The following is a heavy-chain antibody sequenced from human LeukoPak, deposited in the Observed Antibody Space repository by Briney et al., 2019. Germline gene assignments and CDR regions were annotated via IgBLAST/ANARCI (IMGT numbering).Heavy chain of an antibody. CDR1: GGSFSGYY. V-gene: IGHV4-34*01. CDR3: ARGGDRNWFDP. J-gene: IGHJ5*02. CDR2: INHSGST. Sequence: SETLSLTCAVYGGSFSGYYWSWIRQPPGKGLEWIGEINHSGSTNYNPSLKSRVTISVDTSKNQFSLKLSSVTAADTAVYYCARGGDRNWFDPWGQGTLVTVSS. D-gene: IGHD4-17*01.